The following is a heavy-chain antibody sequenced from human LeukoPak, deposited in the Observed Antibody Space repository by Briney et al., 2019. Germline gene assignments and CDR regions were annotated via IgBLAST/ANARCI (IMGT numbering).Heavy chain of an antibody. CDR3: AASWSYQNWFDP. D-gene: IGHD2-15*01. J-gene: IGHJ5*02. CDR1: AVSISDYY. Sequence: SETLSLTCTVSAVSISDYYWSWIRQTPGKGLEWIGYIHNSGNPNYNPSLKSRVTISVDTSKNQFSLQLSSVTAADAAVYYCAASWSYQNWFDPWGQGTLVTVSS. CDR2: IHNSGNP. V-gene: IGHV4-59*01.